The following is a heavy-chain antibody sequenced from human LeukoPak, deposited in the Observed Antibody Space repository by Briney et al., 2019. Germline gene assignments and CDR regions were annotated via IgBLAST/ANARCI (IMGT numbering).Heavy chain of an antibody. CDR1: GGSFSGYY. CDR2: INHRGST. CDR3: ARNPKIADHLIWCRP. J-gene: IGHJ5*02. V-gene: IGHV4-34*01. Sequence: SETLSLTCAVYGGSFSGYYWSWIRQPPGKGLEWSGDINHRGSTNYQPTLKSGVTISVDTSKNQFSLKLSSVTAADTAVYYCARNPKIADHLIWCRPWGQGTLVRVPT. D-gene: IGHD6-13*01.